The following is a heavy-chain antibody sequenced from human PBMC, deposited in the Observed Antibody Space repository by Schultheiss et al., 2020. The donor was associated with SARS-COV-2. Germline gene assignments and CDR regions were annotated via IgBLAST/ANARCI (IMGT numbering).Heavy chain of an antibody. V-gene: IGHV1-8*02. Sequence: ASVKVSCKASGGTFSSYAISWVRQAPGQGLEWMGWMNPNSGDTDYAQKFQGRVTMTRNTSISTAYMELSSLRSEDTAVYYCARGLNYDFWSGYYTGHWFDPWGQGTLVTVSS. D-gene: IGHD3-3*01. CDR3: ARGLNYDFWSGYYTGHWFDP. CDR2: MNPNSGDT. J-gene: IGHJ5*02. CDR1: GGTFSSYA.